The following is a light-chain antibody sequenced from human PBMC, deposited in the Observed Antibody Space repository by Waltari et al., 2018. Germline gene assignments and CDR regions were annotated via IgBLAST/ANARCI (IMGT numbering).Light chain of an antibody. CDR3: QQYYSTPPAWT. J-gene: IGKJ1*01. Sequence: DIVMTQSPDSLAVSLGERATINCKSSQSVLYSSNNKNYLAWYQQKPGQHPKLLIYWASTRESGVPDRFSGSGSGTDFTLTISSLQAEDVAVYYCQQYYSTPPAWTFGQGTKVEIK. CDR2: WAS. V-gene: IGKV4-1*01. CDR1: QSVLYSSNNKNY.